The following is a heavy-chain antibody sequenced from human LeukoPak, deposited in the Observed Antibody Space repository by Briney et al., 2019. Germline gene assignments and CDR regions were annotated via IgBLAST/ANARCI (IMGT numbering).Heavy chain of an antibody. CDR1: GITFSDHY. CDR2: ISSSSSYI. V-gene: IGHV3-11*06. Sequence: KAGGSLRLSCAVSGITFSDHYMSWIRQAPGKGLEWVSSISSSSSYIYYADSVKGRFTISRDNAKNSLYLQMNSLRAEDTAVYYCARDAGILSYYGMDVWGQGTTVTVSS. D-gene: IGHD3-10*01. J-gene: IGHJ6*02. CDR3: ARDAGILSYYGMDV.